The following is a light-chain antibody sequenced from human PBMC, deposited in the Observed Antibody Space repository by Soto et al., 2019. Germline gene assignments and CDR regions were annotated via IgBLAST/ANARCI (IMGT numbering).Light chain of an antibody. V-gene: IGKV3-15*01. J-gene: IGKJ1*01. Sequence: EIVGTQSPASLSVSPGEGATLSCRASQSVSSNLAWYQQQPGQPPRFLLHGASTRSTGIPARFSGCGSGTEFSLTISSLQSEDFAVYYCQQYSDWPPKFGQGTKVDI. CDR1: QSVSSN. CDR3: QQYSDWPPK. CDR2: GAS.